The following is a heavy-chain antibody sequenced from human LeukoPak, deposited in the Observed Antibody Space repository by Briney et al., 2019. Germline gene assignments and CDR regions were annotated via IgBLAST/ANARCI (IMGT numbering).Heavy chain of an antibody. Sequence: SETLSLTCAVYGGSFSGYYWSWIRQPPGKGLEWIGRIYTSGSTNYNPSLKSRVTMSVDTSKNQFSLKLSSVTAADTAVYYCARDVYSSSSWFDPWGQGTLVTVSS. CDR2: IYTSGST. CDR3: ARDVYSSSSWFDP. V-gene: IGHV4-59*10. D-gene: IGHD6-13*01. CDR1: GGSFSGYY. J-gene: IGHJ5*02.